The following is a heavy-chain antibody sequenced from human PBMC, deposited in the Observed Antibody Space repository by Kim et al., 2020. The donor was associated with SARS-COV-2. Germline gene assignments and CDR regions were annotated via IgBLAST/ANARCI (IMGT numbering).Heavy chain of an antibody. J-gene: IGHJ2*01. V-gene: IGHV3-23*01. Sequence: ADSVKGRFTISRDNSKNTLYLQMNSLRAEDTAVYYCAKCDDYGDYWYFDLWGRGTLVTVSS. CDR3: AKCDDYGDYWYFDL. D-gene: IGHD4-17*01.